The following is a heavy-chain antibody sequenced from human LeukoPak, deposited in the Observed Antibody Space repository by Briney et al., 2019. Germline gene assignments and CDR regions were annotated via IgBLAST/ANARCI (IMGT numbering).Heavy chain of an antibody. CDR2: IYYSGST. V-gene: IGHV4-59*01. J-gene: IGHJ5*02. D-gene: IGHD1-26*01. CDR3: ARDQVGATDWFDP. Sequence: PSETLSLTCTVSGGSISSYYWSWIRQPPGKGLEWIGYIYYSGSTNYNPSLKSRVTISVDTSKNQFSLKLSSVTAADTAVYYCARDQVGATDWFDPWGQGTLVTVSS. CDR1: GGSISSYY.